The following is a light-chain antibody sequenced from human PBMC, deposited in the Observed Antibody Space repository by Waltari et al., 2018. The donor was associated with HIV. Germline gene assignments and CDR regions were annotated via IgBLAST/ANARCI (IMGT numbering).Light chain of an antibody. CDR3: QQSYSSLST. V-gene: IGKV1-39*01. CDR2: AAS. CDR1: QSIDTY. Sequence: DIQMTQSPSSLSASLGDSVTITCRASQSIDTYLNWYQQRPGEAPKLLIYAASNLQSGVPSRFSGCGSGTDFTLTISSLQPEDFATYFCQQSYSSLSTFGQGTKL. J-gene: IGKJ2*01.